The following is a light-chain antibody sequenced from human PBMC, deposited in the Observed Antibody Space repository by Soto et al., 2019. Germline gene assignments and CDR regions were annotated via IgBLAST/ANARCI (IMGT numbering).Light chain of an antibody. Sequence: DIQMTQSPSSLSASIGDRVTITCRASQSISTSLNWYQQKPGKAPKLLIYAASSLQSGVPSRFSGSGSGTDFTLTISSLQPEDFATYYCQQSYNTPFTLGPGTKVDIK. CDR2: AAS. J-gene: IGKJ3*01. V-gene: IGKV1-39*01. CDR3: QQSYNTPFT. CDR1: QSISTS.